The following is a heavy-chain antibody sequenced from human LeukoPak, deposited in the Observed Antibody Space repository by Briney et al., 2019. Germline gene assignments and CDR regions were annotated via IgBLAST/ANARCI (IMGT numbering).Heavy chain of an antibody. CDR2: IYYSGST. Sequence: SETLSLTCTVSGGSISSGGYYWSWIRQHPGKGLEWIGYIYYSGSTYYNPSLKSRVTISVDRSKNQFSLKLSSVTAADTAVYYCARDWDDAFDIWSQGTMVTVSS. V-gene: IGHV4-31*03. J-gene: IGHJ3*02. D-gene: IGHD1-26*01. CDR1: GGSISSGGYY. CDR3: ARDWDDAFDI.